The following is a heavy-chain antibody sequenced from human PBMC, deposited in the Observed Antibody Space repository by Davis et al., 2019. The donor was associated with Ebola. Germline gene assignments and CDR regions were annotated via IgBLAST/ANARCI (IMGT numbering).Heavy chain of an antibody. J-gene: IGHJ6*02. V-gene: IGHV3-9*01. CDR2: ISWNSGSI. Sequence: SLKISCAASGFTFDDYAMHWVRQAPGKGLEWVSGISWNSGSIGYADSVKGRFTISRDNAKNSLYLQMNSLRAEDTALYYCAKDRESGSYYSYYYYGMDVWGQGTTVTVSS. CDR1: GFTFDDYA. D-gene: IGHD1-26*01. CDR3: AKDRESGSYYSYYYYGMDV.